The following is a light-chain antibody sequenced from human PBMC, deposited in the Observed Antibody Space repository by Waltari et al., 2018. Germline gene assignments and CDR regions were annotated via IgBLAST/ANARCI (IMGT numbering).Light chain of an antibody. CDR1: QSVLYSSNNNNY. CDR3: QQYFSAPYT. CDR2: WAS. V-gene: IGKV4-1*01. J-gene: IGKJ2*01. Sequence: DIVMTQSPDSLAVSLGERATVHCRSRQSVLYSSNNNNYLTWYQQKPGQPPKLPIYWASTRESGVPDRFSGSGSGTDFTLTISSLQAEDVAVYYCQQYFSAPYTFGQGTKLEIK.